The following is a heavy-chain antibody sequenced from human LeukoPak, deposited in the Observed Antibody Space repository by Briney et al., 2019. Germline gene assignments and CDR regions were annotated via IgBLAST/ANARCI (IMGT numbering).Heavy chain of an antibody. D-gene: IGHD1-1*01. Sequence: ASVKVSCKASGYTFTGYYIHWVRQAPGQGLEWMGRINPNSGGTNYAQKFQGRVTMPRDTSISTAYMELSRLRSDDTAVYYCARGEDWNAPFDPWGQGTLVTVSS. CDR2: INPNSGGT. J-gene: IGHJ5*02. CDR3: ARGEDWNAPFDP. V-gene: IGHV1-2*06. CDR1: GYTFTGYY.